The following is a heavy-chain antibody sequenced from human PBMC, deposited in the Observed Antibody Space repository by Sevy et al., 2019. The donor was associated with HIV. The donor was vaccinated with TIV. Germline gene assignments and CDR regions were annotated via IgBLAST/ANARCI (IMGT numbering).Heavy chain of an antibody. J-gene: IGHJ4*02. CDR2: IKQDGSEK. Sequence: GGSLRLSCAASGFTFSNYWMSWVRQAPGKGQEWVANIKQDGSEKYYVDSVKGRFTISRDNAKNSLYLQMNSLRGEDTTVYYCGRRRCTSTSCFLDYWGQGTLVTVSS. V-gene: IGHV3-7*01. CDR3: GRRRCTSTSCFLDY. D-gene: IGHD2-2*01. CDR1: GFTFSNYW.